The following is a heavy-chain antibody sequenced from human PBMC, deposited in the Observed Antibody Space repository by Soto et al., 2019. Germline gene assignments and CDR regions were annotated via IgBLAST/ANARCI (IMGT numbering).Heavy chain of an antibody. CDR2: IYPGDSDT. D-gene: IGHD2-2*01. CDR3: ARHGLGYCSSTSCYRYYYYGMDV. Sequence: GESLKISCKGSGYSFTSYWIGWVRQMPGKGLEWMGIIYPGDSDTRYSQSFQGQVTISADKSISTAYLQWSSLKASDTAMYYCARHGLGYCSSTSCYRYYYYGMDVWGQGTTVTVSS. J-gene: IGHJ6*02. V-gene: IGHV5-51*01. CDR1: GYSFTSYW.